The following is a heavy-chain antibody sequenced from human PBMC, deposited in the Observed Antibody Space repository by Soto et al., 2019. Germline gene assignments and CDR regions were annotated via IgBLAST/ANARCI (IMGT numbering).Heavy chain of an antibody. CDR2: ISAYNGNT. V-gene: IGHV1-18*01. CDR1: GYTFTSYG. J-gene: IGHJ4*02. CDR3: ARDLGQQLVDY. D-gene: IGHD6-13*01. Sequence: ASVKVSCKASGYTFTSYGITWVRQAPGQGLERMGWISAYNGNTNYSQKLQGRVTMTTDTSTSTAYMELRSLRSVDTAVYYCARDLGQQLVDYWGQGTLVTVSS.